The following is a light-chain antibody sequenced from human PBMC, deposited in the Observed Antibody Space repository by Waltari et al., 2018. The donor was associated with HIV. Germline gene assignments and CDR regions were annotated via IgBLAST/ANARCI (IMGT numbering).Light chain of an antibody. Sequence: IQMTQSPSSLSASVGDRVTITCRASQNIYTYLNWYQQKPGKAPKLLIYAASSLQSGVPSRFSGSGSGTDFTLTISSLQPEDFATYYCQQSSSPPFTFGGGTNVEI. V-gene: IGKV1-39*01. J-gene: IGKJ4*01. CDR2: AAS. CDR3: QQSSSPPFT. CDR1: QNIYTY.